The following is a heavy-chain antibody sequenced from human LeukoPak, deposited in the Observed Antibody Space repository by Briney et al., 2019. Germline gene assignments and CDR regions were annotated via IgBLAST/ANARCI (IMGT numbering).Heavy chain of an antibody. CDR1: GYTFTSYG. D-gene: IGHD3-3*01. Sequence: ASVKVSCKASGYTFTSYGISWVRQALGQGLEWMGWISAYNGNTNYAQKLQGRVTMTTDTSTSTAYMELRSLRSDDTAVYYCARGDDFQFGGNWFDPWGQGTLVTVSS. J-gene: IGHJ5*02. V-gene: IGHV1-18*01. CDR3: ARGDDFQFGGNWFDP. CDR2: ISAYNGNT.